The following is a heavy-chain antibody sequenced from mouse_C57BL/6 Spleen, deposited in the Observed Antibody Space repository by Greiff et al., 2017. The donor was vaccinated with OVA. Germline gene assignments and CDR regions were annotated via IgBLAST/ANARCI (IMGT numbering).Heavy chain of an antibody. Sequence: DVKLVESGGGLVKPGGSLKLSCAASGFTFSDYGMHWVRQAPEKGLEWVAYISSGSSTIYYADTVKGRFTISRDNAKNTLFLQMTCLSSEDTAMYDCVYYGSSYWYCDVWGTGTTVTVSS. CDR3: VYYGSSYWYCDV. CDR1: GFTFSDYG. CDR2: ISSGSSTI. D-gene: IGHD1-1*01. V-gene: IGHV5-17*01. J-gene: IGHJ1*03.